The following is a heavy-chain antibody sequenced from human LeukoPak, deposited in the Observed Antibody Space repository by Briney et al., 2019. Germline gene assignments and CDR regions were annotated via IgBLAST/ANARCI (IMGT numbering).Heavy chain of an antibody. J-gene: IGHJ4*02. CDR3: ARTQVSLFGVVIPTVYFDY. CDR1: GGSISSYY. D-gene: IGHD3-3*02. Sequence: SETLSLTCTVSGGSISSYYWSWIRQPPGKGLEWIGYIYHTGSTSYNPSLKGRVTISVDTSKNQFSLKLSSVTAADTAVYYCARTQVSLFGVVIPTVYFDYWGQGTLVTVSS. V-gene: IGHV4-59*01. CDR2: IYHTGST.